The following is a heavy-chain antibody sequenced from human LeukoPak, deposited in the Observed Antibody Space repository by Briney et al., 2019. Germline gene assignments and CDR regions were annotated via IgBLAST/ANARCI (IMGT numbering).Heavy chain of an antibody. D-gene: IGHD2-15*01. J-gene: IGHJ4*02. CDR1: GGSISSYY. V-gene: IGHV4-4*07. CDR2: IYTSGST. Sequence: SETLSLTCTVSGGSISSYYWSWIRQPAGKGLEWIGRIYTSGSTNYNPSLKNRVTISVDTSKNQFSLKLNSVTAADTAVYYCTRGVVAATLAYWGQGTLVTVSS. CDR3: TRGVVAATLAY.